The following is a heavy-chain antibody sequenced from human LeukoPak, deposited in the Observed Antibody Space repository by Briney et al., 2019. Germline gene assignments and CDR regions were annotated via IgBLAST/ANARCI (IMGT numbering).Heavy chain of an antibody. CDR2: IYHSGST. V-gene: IGHV4-38-2*02. CDR3: ARGGVVAAPGDAFDI. Sequence: SETLSLTCSVSGYSINSGYYWGWIRQPPGKGLDWIGSIYHSGSTYYNPSLKGRVTISVDTSKNQFSLKLNSVTAADTAVYYCARGGVVAAPGDAFDIWGQGTMVTVSS. D-gene: IGHD2-15*01. J-gene: IGHJ3*02. CDR1: GYSINSGYY.